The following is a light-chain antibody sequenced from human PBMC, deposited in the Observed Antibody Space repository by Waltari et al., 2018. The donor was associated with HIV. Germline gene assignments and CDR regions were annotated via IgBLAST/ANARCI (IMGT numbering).Light chain of an antibody. J-gene: IGLJ2*01. V-gene: IGLV2-8*01. CDR2: EVS. Sequence: QPTLTQPPSASGPTGQSVTMSYTGTSSDVGGYNYVPWYQQHPGKAPKLMIYEVSTRPSGVPDRFSGSKSGNTASLTVSGLQAEDEADYYCSSYAGSNNRVVFGGGTKLTVL. CDR1: SSDVGGYNY. CDR3: SSYAGSNNRVV.